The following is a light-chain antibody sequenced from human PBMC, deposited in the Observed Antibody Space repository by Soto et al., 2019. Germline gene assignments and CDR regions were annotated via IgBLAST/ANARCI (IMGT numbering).Light chain of an antibody. V-gene: IGLV1-44*01. CDR2: SNN. CDR3: AAWDDSLNGPL. J-gene: IGLJ2*01. Sequence: QSVLTQPPSASGTPGQRLTISCSGSGSNIGSNTVNWYQQLPGTAPKLLIYSNNQRPSGVPDRFSGSKSGTSASLAISGLQSEDEADYYCAAWDDSLNGPLFGGGTKLTVL. CDR1: GSNIGSNT.